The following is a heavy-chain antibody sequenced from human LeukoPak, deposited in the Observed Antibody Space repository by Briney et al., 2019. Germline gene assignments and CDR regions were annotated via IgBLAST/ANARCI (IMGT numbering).Heavy chain of an antibody. CDR1: GGSISSSYYY. CDR3: ARGSIAVTYYFDY. V-gene: IGHV4-39*07. Sequence: PSETLSLTCTVSGGSISSSYYYWGWIRQPPGKGLEWIGSIYYSGSTNYNPSLKSRVTISVDTSKNQFSLKLSSVTAADTAVYYCARGSIAVTYYFDYXGQXTLVTVSS. D-gene: IGHD6-6*01. CDR2: IYYSGST. J-gene: IGHJ4*02.